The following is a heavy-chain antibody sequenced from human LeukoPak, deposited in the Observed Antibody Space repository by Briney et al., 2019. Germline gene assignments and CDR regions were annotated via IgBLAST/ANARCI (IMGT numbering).Heavy chain of an antibody. V-gene: IGHV3-15*01. D-gene: IGHD3-22*01. J-gene: IGHJ1*01. CDR3: AKDEDYHDSSGVNFQH. Sequence: GGSLRLSCAASGLTFSNAWMSWVRQAPGKGLEWVGRIKRKSDGGTTDYAAPVKGRFTISRDNSKNTLYLQMNSLRAEDTAVYYCAKDEDYHDSSGVNFQHWGQGTLVTVSS. CDR2: IKRKSDGGTT. CDR1: GLTFSNAW.